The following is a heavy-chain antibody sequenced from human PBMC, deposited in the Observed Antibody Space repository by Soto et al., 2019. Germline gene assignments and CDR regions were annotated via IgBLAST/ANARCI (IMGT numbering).Heavy chain of an antibody. J-gene: IGHJ6*02. CDR1: SGSISSSNW. D-gene: IGHD3-22*01. V-gene: IGHV4-4*02. CDR2: IYHSGST. Sequence: SETLSLTCAVSSGSISSSNWWSWVRQPPGKGLEWIGEIYHSGSTNYNPSLKSRVTISVDKSKSQFSLKLSSVTAADTAVYYCAGGDYYHSSGYYFYYYTMDVWGQGTTVTVSS. CDR3: AGGDYYHSSGYYFYYYTMDV.